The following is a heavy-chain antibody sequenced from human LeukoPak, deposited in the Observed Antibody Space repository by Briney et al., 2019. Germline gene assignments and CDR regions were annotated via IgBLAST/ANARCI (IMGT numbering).Heavy chain of an antibody. J-gene: IGHJ6*03. CDR3: AKDRWELLRYYYYYMDV. V-gene: IGHV3-30*02. CDR2: IRYDGSNK. D-gene: IGHD1-26*01. CDR1: GFTFSSYG. Sequence: GGSLRLSCAASGFTFSSYGMHWVRQAPGKGLEWVAFIRYDGSNKYYADSVKSRFTISRDNSKNTLYLQMNSLRAEDTAVYYCAKDRWELLRYYYYYMDVWGKGTTVTVSS.